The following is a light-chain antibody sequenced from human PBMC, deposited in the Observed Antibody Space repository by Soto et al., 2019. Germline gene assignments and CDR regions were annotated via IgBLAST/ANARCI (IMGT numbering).Light chain of an antibody. J-gene: IGLJ1*01. Sequence: QSALTQPASVSGSPGQSITISCTGTSSDVGVYNYVSWYQHHPGKAPKLMIYEVSNRPSGVSNRFSGSKSGNTASLTISGLQAEDEADYYCCSSGGSPTYVFGTGTKVTVL. CDR3: CSSGGSPTYV. V-gene: IGLV2-14*01. CDR1: SSDVGVYNY. CDR2: EVS.